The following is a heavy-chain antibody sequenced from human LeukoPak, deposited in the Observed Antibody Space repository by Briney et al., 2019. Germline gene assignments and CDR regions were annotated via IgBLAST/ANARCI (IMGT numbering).Heavy chain of an antibody. D-gene: IGHD3-22*01. V-gene: IGHV4-39*01. CDR3: ARGNDSSGYPLDY. Sequence: SETLSLTCSVSGGSISSSNFYWGWIRQPPEKGLEWIGSVFYSGTTYYTPSLKSRVTISVDTSKNQFSLKLSSVTAADTAVYYCARGNDSSGYPLDYWGQGTLVTVSS. CDR2: VFYSGTT. CDR1: GGSISSSNFY. J-gene: IGHJ4*02.